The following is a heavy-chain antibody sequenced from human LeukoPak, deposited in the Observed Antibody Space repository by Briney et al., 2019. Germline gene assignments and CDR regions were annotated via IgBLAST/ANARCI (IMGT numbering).Heavy chain of an antibody. Sequence: PSETLSLTCTVSGGSISSGSYYWSWIRQPAGKGLEWIRRIYTSGSTNYNPSLKSRVTISVDTSKNQFSLKLSSVTAADTAVYYCARGGYCGGDCYFYYWGQGTLVTVSS. CDR2: IYTSGST. V-gene: IGHV4-61*02. CDR3: ARGGYCGGDCYFYY. CDR1: GGSISSGSYY. D-gene: IGHD2-21*02. J-gene: IGHJ4*02.